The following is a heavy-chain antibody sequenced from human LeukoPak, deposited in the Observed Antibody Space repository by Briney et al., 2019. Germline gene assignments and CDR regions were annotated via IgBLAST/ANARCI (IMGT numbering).Heavy chain of an antibody. D-gene: IGHD3-3*01. Sequence: GGSLRLSCAASGFTFSSYAMSWVRQAPGKGLEWVSAISGSGGSTSYADSVKGRFTISRDNAKNTLYLQMNSLRAEDTAVYYCASGYDFWSGYNDYWGQGTLVTVSS. CDR3: ASGYDFWSGYNDY. V-gene: IGHV3-23*01. CDR1: GFTFSSYA. J-gene: IGHJ4*02. CDR2: ISGSGGST.